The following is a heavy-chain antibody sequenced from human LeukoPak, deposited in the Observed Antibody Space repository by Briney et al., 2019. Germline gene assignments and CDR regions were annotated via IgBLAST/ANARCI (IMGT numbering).Heavy chain of an antibody. V-gene: IGHV4-39*01. J-gene: IGHJ4*02. CDR3: ARHDGLERSVFDY. CDR2: IYYSGST. D-gene: IGHD1-1*01. CDR1: GGSMSSSSYY. Sequence: SETLSLTCTVSGGSMSSSSYYWGWIRQPPGKGLEWIGSIYYSGSTYYNPSLKSRVTISVDTSKNQFSLKLSSVTAADTAVYYCARHDGLERSVFDYWGQGTLVTVSS.